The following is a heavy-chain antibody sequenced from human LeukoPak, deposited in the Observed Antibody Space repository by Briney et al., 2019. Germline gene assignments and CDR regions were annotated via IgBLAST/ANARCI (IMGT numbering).Heavy chain of an antibody. J-gene: IGHJ6*03. CDR3: AREGTGYSSGLNYYYYYMDV. CDR1: GGSISSGSYY. CDR2: IYTSGST. V-gene: IGHV4-61*02. Sequence: PSETLSLTCSVSGGSISSGSYYWSWIRQPAGKGLEWIGRIYTSGSTNYNPSLKSRVTLSVDTSKNQFSLRLSSVTAADTAVYYCAREGTGYSSGLNYYYYYMDVWGKGTTVTISS. D-gene: IGHD6-19*01.